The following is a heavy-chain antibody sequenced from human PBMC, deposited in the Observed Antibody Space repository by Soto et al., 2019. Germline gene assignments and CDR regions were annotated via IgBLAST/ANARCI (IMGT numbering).Heavy chain of an antibody. CDR1: GFNFCNYP. CDR2: TSNSGGST. J-gene: IGHJ4*02. V-gene: IGHV3-23*01. CDR3: AKDAYSSAY. Sequence: GALRISCAGSGFNFCNYPLSLFRQAPGKGLEWVSATSNSGGSTYYADSVKGRFTISRDNSKNTLYLQMNSLRAEDTAVYYCAKDAYSSAYWGQGTLVTVSS. D-gene: IGHD3-16*01.